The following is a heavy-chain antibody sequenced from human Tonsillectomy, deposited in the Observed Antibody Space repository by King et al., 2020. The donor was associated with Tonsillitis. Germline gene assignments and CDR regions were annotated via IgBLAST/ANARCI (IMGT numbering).Heavy chain of an antibody. D-gene: IGHD1-1*01. CDR1: GYSFTNYW. CDR3: GRLERLGRGPGDY. Sequence: VQLVESGAEVKKPGESLTISCKGSGYSFTNYWITWVRQMPGKGLEWMGRIDPSDSYTNYSPSFEGHVTISADKSIGTAYLQWSSLKASDTAIYYCGRLERLGRGPGDYWGQETLVTVSS. V-gene: IGHV5-10-1*03. J-gene: IGHJ4*02. CDR2: IDPSDSYT.